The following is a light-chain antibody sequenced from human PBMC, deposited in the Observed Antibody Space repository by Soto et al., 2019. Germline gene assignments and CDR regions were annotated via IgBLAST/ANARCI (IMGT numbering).Light chain of an antibody. CDR3: QQYEASPLS. CDR2: AAS. V-gene: IGKV3-20*01. J-gene: IGKJ3*01. Sequence: EIVLTQSPGTLSLSPGERATLSCRASQSLSTYSLAWYQQKPGQTPRLLIYAASTRDTDIPDRFNGSGSGKEFALTFSRLDPEDFALYYCQQYEASPLSFGTGTKVDVK. CDR1: QSLSTYS.